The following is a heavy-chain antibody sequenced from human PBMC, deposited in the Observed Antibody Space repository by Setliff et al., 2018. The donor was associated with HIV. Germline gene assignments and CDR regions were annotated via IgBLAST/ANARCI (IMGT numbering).Heavy chain of an antibody. CDR1: GFSFSNAW. V-gene: IGHV3-15*07. CDR2: GYTKTDGGTT. CDR3: TRDSSGWFGGGDY. D-gene: IGHD6-19*01. Sequence: GGSLRLSCAASGFSFSNAWMDWVRQAPGKGLEWVGRGYTKTDGGTTDYAAPVIGRFTISRDDSKNTLYLQVNSLRTEDTAVYYWTRDSSGWFGGGDYWGQGTLVTVSS. J-gene: IGHJ4*02.